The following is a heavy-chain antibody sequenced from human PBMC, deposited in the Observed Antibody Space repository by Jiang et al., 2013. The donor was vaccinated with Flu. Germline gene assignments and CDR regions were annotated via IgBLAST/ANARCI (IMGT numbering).Heavy chain of an antibody. V-gene: IGHV3-30*03. CDR3: ATSTLGYNFGGFSLAYLDS. D-gene: IGHD3-16*01. Sequence: DSVQGRFTISRDNSENTLYLHMNGLRAEDTAVYYCATSTLGYNFGGFSLAYLDSWGQGTLVTVSS. J-gene: IGHJ4*02.